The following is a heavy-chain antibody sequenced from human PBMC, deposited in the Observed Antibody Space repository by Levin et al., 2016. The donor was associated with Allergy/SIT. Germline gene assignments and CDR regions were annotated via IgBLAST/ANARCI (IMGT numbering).Heavy chain of an antibody. V-gene: IGHV3-23*01. CDR3: AKAPGDILTGYIGLWFDP. J-gene: IGHJ5*02. D-gene: IGHD3-9*01. Sequence: VRQAPGKGLEWVSAISGSGGSTYYADSVKGRFTISRDNSKNTLYLQMNSLRAEDTAVYYCAKAPGDILTGYIGLWFDPWGQGTLVTVSS. CDR2: ISGSGGST.